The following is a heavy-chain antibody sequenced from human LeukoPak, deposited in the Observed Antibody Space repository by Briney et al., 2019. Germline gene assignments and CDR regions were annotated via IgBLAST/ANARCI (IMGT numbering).Heavy chain of an antibody. CDR3: ARAPYFESSGPL. J-gene: IGHJ4*02. D-gene: IGHD3-22*01. CDR1: GFTFSNHW. V-gene: IGHV3-7*01. CDR2: IRQDGAER. Sequence: RGGSLRLSCAASGFTFSNHWMSWVRQAPGMGLEWVANIRQDGAERYYVDSVKGRFTISRDNAKNSVYLEMNSLRVEDTAVYFCARAPYFESSGPLWGQGTLVTVSS.